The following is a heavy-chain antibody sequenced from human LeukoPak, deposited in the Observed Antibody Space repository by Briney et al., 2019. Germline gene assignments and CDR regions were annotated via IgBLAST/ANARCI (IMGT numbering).Heavy chain of an antibody. CDR3: ARGRQLWLLCEADY. Sequence: GGSLRLSCAASGFTFSDYYTNWIRQAPGKGLEWVSHISSSGSTIYYADSVKGRFTISRDNAKDSLYLQMNSLRAEDTAVYYCARGRQLWLLCEADYWGQGTLVTVSS. D-gene: IGHD5-18*01. CDR2: ISSSGSTI. V-gene: IGHV3-11*01. CDR1: GFTFSDYY. J-gene: IGHJ4*02.